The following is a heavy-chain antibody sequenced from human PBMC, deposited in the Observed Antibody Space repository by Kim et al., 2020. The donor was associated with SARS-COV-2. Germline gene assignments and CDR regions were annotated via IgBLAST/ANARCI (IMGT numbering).Heavy chain of an antibody. CDR1: GGSISSYY. CDR3: ARFTYHGMDA. Sequence: SETLSLTCTVSGGSISSYYWSWIRQPPGKGLEWIGYIYYSGSTNYNPSLKSRVTISVDTSKNQFSLKLSSVTAADTAVYYCARFTYHGMDAWGQGTTVTV. CDR2: IYYSGST. V-gene: IGHV4-59*08. J-gene: IGHJ6*02.